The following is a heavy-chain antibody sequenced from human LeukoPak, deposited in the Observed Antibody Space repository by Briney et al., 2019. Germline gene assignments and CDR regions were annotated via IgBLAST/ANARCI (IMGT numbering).Heavy chain of an antibody. J-gene: IGHJ5*02. CDR1: GFTFSSYA. CDR2: ISGSGGST. D-gene: IGHD3-10*01. Sequence: GGSLRLSCAASGFTFSSYAMSWVRQAPGKGLEWVSAISGSGGSTYYADSVKGQFTISRDNSKNTLYLQMNSLRAEDTAVYYCAKDLAVMVRSWFDPWGQGTLVTVSS. CDR3: AKDLAVMVRSWFDP. V-gene: IGHV3-23*01.